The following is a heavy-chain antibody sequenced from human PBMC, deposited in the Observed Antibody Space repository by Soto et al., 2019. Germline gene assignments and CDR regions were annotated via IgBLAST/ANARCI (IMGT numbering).Heavy chain of an antibody. CDR3: ARVGDSTGYYSVNWFDP. CDR2: INAGNGNT. D-gene: IGHD3-22*01. V-gene: IGHV1-3*01. J-gene: IGHJ5*02. Sequence: GASVKVSCKASGYTFTTYAMHWVRQAPGHRLEWMGWINAGNGNTKYSQKFQGRVTFTRDTSASTAYMDLSSLRSEDTAVYYCARVGDSTGYYSVNWFDPWGQGTLVTVSS. CDR1: GYTFTTYA.